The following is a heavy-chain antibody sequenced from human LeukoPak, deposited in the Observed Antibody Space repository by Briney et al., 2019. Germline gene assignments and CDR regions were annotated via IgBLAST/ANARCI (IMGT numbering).Heavy chain of an antibody. V-gene: IGHV3-48*01. Sequence: PGGSLRLSCAASGFTFSSYAMSWVRQAPGKGLEWVSYISGSGSSIYYADSVKGRFTISRDNAKNLVYLQMNSLRAEDTAVYYCARDLDILAMIVAWGQGTLVTVSS. J-gene: IGHJ5*02. D-gene: IGHD5-12*01. CDR1: GFTFSSYA. CDR3: ARDLDILAMIVA. CDR2: ISGSGSSI.